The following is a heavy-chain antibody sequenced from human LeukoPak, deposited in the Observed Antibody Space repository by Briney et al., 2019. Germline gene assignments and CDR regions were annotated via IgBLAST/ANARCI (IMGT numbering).Heavy chain of an antibody. CDR2: IRDKTYGGTT. CDR3: TRDRGYCSSTSCYAWFDP. CDR1: GFTFGDYA. V-gene: IGHV3-49*04. J-gene: IGHJ5*02. D-gene: IGHD2-2*01. Sequence: PGGSLRLSRTASGFTFGDYAMSWVRQAPGKGLAWVGFIRDKTYGGTTEYAASVKGRFTISRDDSRSIAYLQMNGLKTEDTAVYYCTRDRGYCSSTSCYAWFDPWGQGTLVTVSS.